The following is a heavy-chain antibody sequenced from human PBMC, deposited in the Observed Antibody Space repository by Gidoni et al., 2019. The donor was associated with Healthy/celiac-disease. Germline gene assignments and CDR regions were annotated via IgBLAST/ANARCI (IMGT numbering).Heavy chain of an antibody. Sequence: STYYNPSLKSRVTISVDTSKNQFSLKLSSVTAADTAVYYCARQMYSSSSHAFDIWGQGTMVTVSS. V-gene: IGHV4-39*01. CDR3: ARQMYSSSSHAFDI. D-gene: IGHD6-6*01. CDR2: ST. J-gene: IGHJ3*02.